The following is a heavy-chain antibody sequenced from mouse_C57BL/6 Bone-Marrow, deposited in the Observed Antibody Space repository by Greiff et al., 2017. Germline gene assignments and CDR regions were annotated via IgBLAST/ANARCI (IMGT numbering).Heavy chain of an antibody. Sequence: VQLVESGPELVKPGASVKISCKASGYAFSSSWMNWVKQRPGKGLEWSGRIYPGDGDTNYNGKFKGKATLTADKSSSTAYMQLSSLTSEDSAVYFCAREWDYDGLDYWGQGTTLTVSS. CDR3: AREWDYDGLDY. CDR2: IYPGDGDT. D-gene: IGHD2-4*01. J-gene: IGHJ2*01. CDR1: GYAFSSSW. V-gene: IGHV1-82*01.